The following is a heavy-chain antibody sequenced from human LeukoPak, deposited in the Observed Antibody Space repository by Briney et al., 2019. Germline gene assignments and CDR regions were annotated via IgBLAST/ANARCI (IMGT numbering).Heavy chain of an antibody. J-gene: IGHJ4*02. CDR3: AKTLLDYGDPFDY. D-gene: IGHD4-17*01. CDR2: ISGSGGST. Sequence: GGSLRLSCAASGFTFSSYAMSWVRQAPGKGLEWVSAISGSGGSTYYADSVKSRFTISRDNSKNTLYLQMNSLRAEDTAVYYCAKTLLDYGDPFDYWGQGTLVTVSS. CDR1: GFTFSSYA. V-gene: IGHV3-23*01.